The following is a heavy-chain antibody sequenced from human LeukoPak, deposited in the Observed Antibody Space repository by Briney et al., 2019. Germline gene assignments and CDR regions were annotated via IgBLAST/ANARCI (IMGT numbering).Heavy chain of an antibody. D-gene: IGHD3-10*01. CDR3: AKCGNYYGSGSYLFDY. Sequence: GGSLRLSCAASGLTFSSYGMHWVRQPPGKGLDGVAVISYDGSNKHFADSVKGRFTISRDNSKNTLYLQMNSLRAEDTSVYYCAKCGNYYGSGSYLFDYWGQGTLVTVSS. CDR2: ISYDGSNK. J-gene: IGHJ4*02. CDR1: GLTFSSYG. V-gene: IGHV3-30*18.